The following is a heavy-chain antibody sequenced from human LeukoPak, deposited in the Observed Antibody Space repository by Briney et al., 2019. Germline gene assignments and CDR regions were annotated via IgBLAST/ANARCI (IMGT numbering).Heavy chain of an antibody. CDR2: VSAYNGHT. V-gene: IGHV1-18*01. J-gene: IGHJ4*02. CDR3: ASYNWNFPNDY. CDR1: GYTFNSYG. D-gene: IGHD1-7*01. Sequence: ASVKVSCKASGYTFNSYGISWVRQSPGQGLEWMGWVSAYNGHTNYAQKFQGRVTMTTDTSTSTASMELRSPRSDDTAVYYCASYNWNFPNDYWGQGTLVTVSS.